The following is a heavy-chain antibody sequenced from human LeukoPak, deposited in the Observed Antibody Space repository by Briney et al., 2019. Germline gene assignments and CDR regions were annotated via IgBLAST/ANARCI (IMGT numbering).Heavy chain of an antibody. J-gene: IGHJ1*01. CDR2: ISSSSSTI. V-gene: IGHV3-48*01. CDR3: ARAEEDIVVVGYFQH. CDR1: GFTFSGYS. Sequence: PGGSLRLSCAASGFTFSGYSMNWVRQAPGKGLEWVSYISSSSSTIYYADSAKGRFTISRDNARNSLYLQMNSLRAEDTAVYYCARAEEDIVVVGYFQHWGQGTLVTVSS. D-gene: IGHD2-2*01.